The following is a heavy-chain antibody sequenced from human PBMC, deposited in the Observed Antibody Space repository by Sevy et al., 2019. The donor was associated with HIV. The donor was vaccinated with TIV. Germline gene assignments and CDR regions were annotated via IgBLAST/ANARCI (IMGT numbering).Heavy chain of an antibody. CDR1: GFTFSNYW. Sequence: GGALRLSCAASGFTFSNYWMTWVRQAPGKGLEWVANIKHDGSEKFYVASVKGRFTISRDNAKNSLYLQMTSLRIEDTAVYYCASGDDYVWGSYRLIPTDYWGQGTLVTVSS. CDR3: ASGDDYVWGSYRLIPTDY. D-gene: IGHD3-16*02. J-gene: IGHJ4*02. V-gene: IGHV3-7*01. CDR2: IKHDGSEK.